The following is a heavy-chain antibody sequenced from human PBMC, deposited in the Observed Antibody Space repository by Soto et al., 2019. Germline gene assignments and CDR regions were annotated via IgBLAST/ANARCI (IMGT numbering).Heavy chain of an antibody. J-gene: IGHJ5*01. V-gene: IGHV1-3*01. D-gene: IGHD2-2*01. CDR2: INAGNGNT. CDR3: AREGGDCSSTSCYYRHNWFDS. CDR1: GYTFTSYA. Sequence: GASVKVSCKASGYTFTSYAMHWVRQAPGQRLEWMGWINAGNGNTKYSQKFQGRVTITRDTSASTAYMELSSLRSEDTAVYYCAREGGDCSSTSCYYRHNWFDSWGQGTLVTVSS.